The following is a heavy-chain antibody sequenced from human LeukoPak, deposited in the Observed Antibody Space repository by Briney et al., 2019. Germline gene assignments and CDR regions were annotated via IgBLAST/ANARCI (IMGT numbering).Heavy chain of an antibody. V-gene: IGHV4-39*01. D-gene: IGHD1-26*01. CDR1: GDSISSRSYF. Sequence: PSETLSLTCTVSGDSISSRSYFWDWIRQPPGKGLEWMGSIYYTGSTDYNPSLKSRVTISVDTSKNQFSLKVSSVTAADTAAYYCARGRGPWPIVGATKGLVYFDYWGQGTLVTVSS. CDR2: IYYTGST. CDR3: ARGRGPWPIVGATKGLVYFDY. J-gene: IGHJ4*02.